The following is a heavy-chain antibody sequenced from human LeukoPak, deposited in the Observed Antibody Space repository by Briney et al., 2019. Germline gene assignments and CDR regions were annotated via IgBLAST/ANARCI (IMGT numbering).Heavy chain of an antibody. J-gene: IGHJ4*02. D-gene: IGHD6-13*01. Sequence: SGPALVKPTQTLTLTCTFSGFSLSTRGMCVSWIRQPPGKALEWLSRIDWDDDKFYSTSLKTRLTISKDTSKNQVVLTMTNMDPVDTATYYCARIWQQLGGGADYWGQGTLVTVSS. V-gene: IGHV2-70*17. CDR3: ARIWQQLGGGADY. CDR1: GFSLSTRGMC. CDR2: IDWDDDK.